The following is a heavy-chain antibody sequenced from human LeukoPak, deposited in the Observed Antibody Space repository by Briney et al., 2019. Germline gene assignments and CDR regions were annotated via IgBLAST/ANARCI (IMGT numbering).Heavy chain of an antibody. V-gene: IGHV3-13*01. CDR1: GFTFSSYD. D-gene: IGHD5-12*01. Sequence: PGGSLRLSCAASGFTFSSYDMHWVRQATGKGLEWVSAIGTAGDTYYPGSVKGRFTISRENAKNSLYLQMNSLRAGDTAVYYCARGGERYSGFDNFDYWGQGTLVTVSS. CDR2: IGTAGDT. J-gene: IGHJ4*02. CDR3: ARGGERYSGFDNFDY.